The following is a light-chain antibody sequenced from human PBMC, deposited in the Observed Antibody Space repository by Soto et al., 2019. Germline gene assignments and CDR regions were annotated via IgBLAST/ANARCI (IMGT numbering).Light chain of an antibody. J-gene: IGKJ4*01. V-gene: IGKV3-20*01. CDR2: GAS. CDR3: QQYVTSPLT. Sequence: EIVLTQSPGTLSLSPGERATLSRRASQSVSYSYLAWYQQKPGQAPRLLIYGASSRATGIPDRFSGSGSGTDFTLTISRLEPEDFAVYYCQQYVTSPLTFGGGTKVEIK. CDR1: QSVSYSY.